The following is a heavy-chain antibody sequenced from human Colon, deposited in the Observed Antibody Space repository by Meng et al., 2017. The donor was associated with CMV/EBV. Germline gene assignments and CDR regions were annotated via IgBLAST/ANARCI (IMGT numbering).Heavy chain of an antibody. CDR1: GFTFSNHW. CDR3: ARSHVVPCDA. V-gene: IGHV3-7*01. D-gene: IGHD2-15*01. Sequence: GESLKTPCAASGFTFSNHWMTWVRQAPGKGLEWVANIKEDGSEKYYVDSVKGRFTISRDNAKNSLFLQMNTLRAEDTAVYYCARSHVVPCDAWGQGTLVTVSS. CDR2: IKEDGSEK. J-gene: IGHJ5*02.